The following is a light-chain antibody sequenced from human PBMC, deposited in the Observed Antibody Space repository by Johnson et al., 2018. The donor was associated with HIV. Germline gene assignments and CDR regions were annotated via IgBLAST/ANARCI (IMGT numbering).Light chain of an antibody. CDR2: ENN. CDR3: GTWDSSLSALYV. V-gene: IGLV1-51*02. J-gene: IGLJ1*01. CDR1: SSNIGNSY. Sequence: QSVLTQPPSVSAAPGQKVTISCSGSSSNIGNSYVSWYQQLPGTAPKLLIYENNKRPSGIPDLFSGSKSGTSATLGITGLQTGDEADYYCGTWDSSLSALYVFVTGTKVTVL.